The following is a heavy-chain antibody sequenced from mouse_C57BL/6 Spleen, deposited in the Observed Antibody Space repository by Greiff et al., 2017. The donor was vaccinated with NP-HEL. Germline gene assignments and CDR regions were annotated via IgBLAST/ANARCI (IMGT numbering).Heavy chain of an antibody. D-gene: IGHD1-1*01. J-gene: IGHJ1*03. Sequence: VKLQQPGAELVKPGASVKLSCKASGYTFTSYWMQWVKQRPGQGLEWIGEIDPSDSYTNYNQKFKGKATLTVDTSSSTAYMQLSSLTSEDSAVYYCARRGYYYGSSYWYFDVWGTGTTVTVSS. CDR3: ARRGYYYGSSYWYFDV. CDR2: IDPSDSYT. V-gene: IGHV1-50*01. CDR1: GYTFTSYW.